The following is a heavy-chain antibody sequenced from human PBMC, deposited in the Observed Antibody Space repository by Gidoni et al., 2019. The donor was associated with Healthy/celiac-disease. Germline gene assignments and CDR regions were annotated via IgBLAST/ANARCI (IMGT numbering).Heavy chain of an antibody. V-gene: IGHV1-69*06. D-gene: IGHD1-26*01. J-gene: IGHJ4*02. CDR1: GGTFSSYA. Sequence: QVQLVQSGAEVKKPRSSLKVSCKASGGTFSSYAISWVRQAPGPGLEWMGGTIPICGTANYAQKFQGRVTITADKSTSTAYMELSSLRSEDTAVYYCAREGSYLHYFDYWGQGTLVTVSS. CDR3: AREGSYLHYFDY. CDR2: TIPICGTA.